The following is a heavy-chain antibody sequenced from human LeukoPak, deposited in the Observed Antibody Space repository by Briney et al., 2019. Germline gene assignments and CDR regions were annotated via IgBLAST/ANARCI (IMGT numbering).Heavy chain of an antibody. CDR1: VFTFSSYS. CDR2: ISSSSSYI. CDR3: ARDLVVVAATNPTADFDY. V-gene: IGHV3-21*01. Sequence: PGGPLRLSCAASVFTFSSYSMNWVRQAPGKGLEWVSSISSSSSYIYYADSVKGRFTISRDNAKNSLYLQMNSLRAEDTAVYYCARDLVVVAATNPTADFDYWGQGTLVTVSS. J-gene: IGHJ4*02. D-gene: IGHD2-15*01.